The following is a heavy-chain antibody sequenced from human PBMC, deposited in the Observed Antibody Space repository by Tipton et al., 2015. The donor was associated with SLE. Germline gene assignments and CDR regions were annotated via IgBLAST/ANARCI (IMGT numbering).Heavy chain of an antibody. V-gene: IGHV6-1*01. Sequence: GLVKPSQTLSLTCAISGDSVSSNSAAWNWIRQSPSRGLEWLGRTYYRSKWYNDYAVSVKSRITISPDTSKNQFSLQLNSVTPEDTALYYCARDLGYDSRSGYSGMDVWGQGTTVTVSS. CDR2: TYYRSKWYN. CDR1: GDSVSSNSAA. J-gene: IGHJ6*02. D-gene: IGHD3-3*01. CDR3: ARDLGYDSRSGYSGMDV.